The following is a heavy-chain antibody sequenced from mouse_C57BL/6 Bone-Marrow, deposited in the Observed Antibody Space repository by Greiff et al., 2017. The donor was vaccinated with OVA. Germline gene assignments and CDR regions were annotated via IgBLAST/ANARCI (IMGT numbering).Heavy chain of an antibody. CDR1: GYAFTNYL. D-gene: IGHD4-1*01. V-gene: IGHV1-54*01. CDR2: INPGSGGT. J-gene: IGHJ2*01. CDR3: ARLGLGRGYYLDY. Sequence: QVQLQQSGAELVRPGTSVKVSCKASGYAFTNYLIEWVKQRPGQGLEWIGVINPGSGGTNYNEKFKGKATLTADKSSSTAYMQLSSLTSEDSAVYFCARLGLGRGYYLDYWGQGTTLTVSS.